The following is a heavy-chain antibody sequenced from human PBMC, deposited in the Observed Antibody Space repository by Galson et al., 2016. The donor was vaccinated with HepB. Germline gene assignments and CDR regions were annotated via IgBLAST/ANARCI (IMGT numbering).Heavy chain of an antibody. CDR2: LKSDGRST. J-gene: IGHJ4*02. Sequence: SLRLSCAASGFTFSSHWMHWVRQAPGKGLACVSRLKSDGRSTYYADSVKGRFTISRDNAKNTLYLQMNSLGVEDTAVYYCRIGTAGIDYWGQGTLVTVSS. CDR1: GFTFSSHW. V-gene: IGHV3-74*01. D-gene: IGHD6-13*01. CDR3: RIGTAGIDY.